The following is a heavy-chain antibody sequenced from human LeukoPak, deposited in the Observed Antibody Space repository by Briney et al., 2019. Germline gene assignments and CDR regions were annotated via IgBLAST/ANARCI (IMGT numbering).Heavy chain of an antibody. CDR2: IKQDGSEK. CDR1: GFTFSSYW. Sequence: GGSLRLSCAASGFTFSSYWMSWVRQAPGKGLEWVANIKQDGSEKYYVDSVKGRFTISRDNAKNSLYLQMNSLRAEDTAVYYCARDGQGSYLYYYYMDVWGKGTTVTISS. J-gene: IGHJ6*03. CDR3: ARDGQGSYLYYYYMDV. D-gene: IGHD1-26*01. V-gene: IGHV3-7*01.